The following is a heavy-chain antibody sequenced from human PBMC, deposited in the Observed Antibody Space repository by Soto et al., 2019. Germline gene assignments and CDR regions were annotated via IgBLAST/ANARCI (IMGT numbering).Heavy chain of an antibody. J-gene: IGHJ6*02. CDR2: IIPIFGTA. Sequence: SVKVSCKASGGTFSSYAISWVRQAPGQGLEWMGGIIPIFGTANYAQKFQGRVTITADKSTSTAYMELSSLRSEDTAVYYCARRSGGYSGYDYYYYGMDVWGQGTTVTVS. D-gene: IGHD5-12*01. V-gene: IGHV1-69*06. CDR1: GGTFSSYA. CDR3: ARRSGGYSGYDYYYYGMDV.